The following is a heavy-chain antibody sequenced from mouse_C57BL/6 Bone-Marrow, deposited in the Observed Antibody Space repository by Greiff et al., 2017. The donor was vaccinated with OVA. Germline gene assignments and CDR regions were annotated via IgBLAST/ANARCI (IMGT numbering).Heavy chain of an antibody. J-gene: IGHJ2*01. V-gene: IGHV1-15*01. D-gene: IGHD2-1*01. CDR1: GYTFTDYD. CDR3: TRALLCYLGDY. Sequence: VQLQQSGAELVRPGASVKLSCKASGYTFTDYDMHWVKQTPVHGLEWIGAIDPETGGNAYKQKFKGKAPLTVDKSSSTADMELRSLTSEDSAVYYCTRALLCYLGDYCVQGTALTVSA. CDR2: IDPETGGN.